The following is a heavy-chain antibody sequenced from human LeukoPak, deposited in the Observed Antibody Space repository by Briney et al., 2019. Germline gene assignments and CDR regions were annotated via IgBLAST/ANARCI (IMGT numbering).Heavy chain of an antibody. Sequence: GGSLRLSCAASGFIFSDYYMSWIRQAPGKGLEWVSYISSSGSTMYYTDSVKGRFTISRDNAKDSLYLQMNSLRAEDTAVYYCARVLRYCSGGNCYSGGLGYMDVWGKGTTVTISS. CDR2: ISSSGSTM. J-gene: IGHJ6*03. D-gene: IGHD2-15*01. CDR1: GFIFSDYY. CDR3: ARVLRYCSGGNCYSGGLGYMDV. V-gene: IGHV3-11*01.